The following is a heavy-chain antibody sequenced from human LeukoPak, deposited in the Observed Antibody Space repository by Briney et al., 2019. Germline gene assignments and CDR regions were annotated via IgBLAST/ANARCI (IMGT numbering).Heavy chain of an antibody. D-gene: IGHD3-10*01. Sequence: PSETLSLTCTVSGGSISSSSYYWSWIRQPPGKGLEWIGETNHSGSTNYNPSLKSRVTISVDTSKNQFSLKLSSVTAADTAVYYCARVCELGFWDLFGCDAFDIWGQGTMVTVSS. V-gene: IGHV4-39*07. CDR1: GGSISSSSYY. J-gene: IGHJ3*02. CDR3: ARVCELGFWDLFGCDAFDI. CDR2: TNHSGST.